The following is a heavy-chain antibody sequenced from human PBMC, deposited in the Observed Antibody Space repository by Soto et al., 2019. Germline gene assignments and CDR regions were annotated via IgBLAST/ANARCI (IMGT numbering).Heavy chain of an antibody. V-gene: IGHV3-64D*06. CDR2: ISSHGGST. CDR1: GFTFSSYA. J-gene: IGHJ6*02. CDR3: VKNHDYGDYYYGMDV. D-gene: IGHD4-17*01. Sequence: PVGSLRLPCSASGFTFSSYAMHWVRQAPGKGLEYVSAISSHGGSTYYADSVKGRFTISRDNSKNTLYLQMSSLRAEDTAVYYCVKNHDYGDYYYGMDVWGQGTTVTVSS.